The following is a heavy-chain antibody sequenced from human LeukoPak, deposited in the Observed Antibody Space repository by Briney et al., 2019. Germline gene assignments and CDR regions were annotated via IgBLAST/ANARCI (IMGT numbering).Heavy chain of an antibody. CDR2: IYTSGST. Sequence: PSETLSLTCTVSGGSVSSGNYYWSWIRQPAGKGLEWIGRIYTSGSTNYNPSLKSRVTISVDTSKNQFSLKLSSVTAADTAVYYCARDQWSGSGSYYYALVYWGQGTLVTVSS. V-gene: IGHV4-61*02. J-gene: IGHJ4*02. CDR3: ARDQWSGSGSYYYALVY. D-gene: IGHD3-10*01. CDR1: GGSVSSGNYY.